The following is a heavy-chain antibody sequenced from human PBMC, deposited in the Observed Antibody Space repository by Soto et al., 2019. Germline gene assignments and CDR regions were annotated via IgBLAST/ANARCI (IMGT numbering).Heavy chain of an antibody. CDR2: ISSSSSYI. CDR1: GFTFSSYS. Sequence: GGSLRLSCAASGFTFSSYSMNWVRQAPGKGLEWVSSISSSSSYIYYADSVKGRFTISRDNAKNSLYLQMNSLRAEDTAVYYCARAPYDILTGPAWDWFDPWGQGTLVTVSS. V-gene: IGHV3-21*01. CDR3: ARAPYDILTGPAWDWFDP. D-gene: IGHD3-9*01. J-gene: IGHJ5*02.